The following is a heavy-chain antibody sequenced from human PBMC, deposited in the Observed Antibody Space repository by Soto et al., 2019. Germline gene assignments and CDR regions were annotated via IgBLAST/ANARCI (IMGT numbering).Heavy chain of an antibody. CDR2: IYYSGRT. Sequence: KPSETLSLTCTVSGGSISRGEYYWRWVRQNPDKGLEWIGAIYYSGRTYYNPSLQSRLSMSVDTSKSQFSRRLASVTAAATAVYYCARTLVFLTSQWPLFWFVFWGPGLLVTLS. D-gene: IGHD3-9*01. CDR1: GGSISRGEYY. V-gene: IGHV4-31*03. CDR3: ARTLVFLTSQWPLFWFVF. J-gene: IGHJ5*01.